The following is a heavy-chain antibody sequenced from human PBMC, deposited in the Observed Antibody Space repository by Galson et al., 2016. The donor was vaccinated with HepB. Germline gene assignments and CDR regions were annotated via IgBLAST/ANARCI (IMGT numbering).Heavy chain of an antibody. CDR1: GLTLTNYG. CDR2: ISGGSSTI. D-gene: IGHD6-19*01. CDR3: AKPFLSSGLYYFDY. J-gene: IGHJ4*02. V-gene: IGHV3-48*02. Sequence: SLRLSCAASGLTLTNYGMHWVRQAPGQGLEWLSHISGGSSTIYYADSVKGRFTVPRDNAKNSLYLQMNSLRDDDTAVYYCAKPFLSSGLYYFDYWGRGTLVTVSS.